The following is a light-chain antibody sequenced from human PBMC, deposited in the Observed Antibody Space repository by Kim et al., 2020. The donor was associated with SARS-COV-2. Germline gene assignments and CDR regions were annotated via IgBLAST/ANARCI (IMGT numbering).Light chain of an antibody. J-gene: IGLJ2*01. CDR3: LAWGSTTVV. Sequence: SYELTQPPSVSVSPGQTATITCSGDDLGTKYTSWYQQKAGQSPLLVIYQDTNRPSGIPERFAGSNSGNTATLTISGTQVMVEADSSGLAWGSTTVVFGGG. V-gene: IGLV3-1*01. CDR1: DLGTKY. CDR2: QDT.